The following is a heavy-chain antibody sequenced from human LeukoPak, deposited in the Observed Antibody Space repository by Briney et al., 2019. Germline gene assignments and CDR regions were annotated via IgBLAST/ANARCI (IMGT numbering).Heavy chain of an antibody. D-gene: IGHD6-13*01. J-gene: IGHJ4*02. V-gene: IGHV1-18*01. CDR1: GYTFIDYG. CDR2: ISTYNGHT. CDR3: ARAAAAAGPFDY. Sequence: ASVKVSCKASGYTFIDYGVSWVRQAPGQGLEWMGWISTYNGHTYYAQKLQGRVTMTTDTSTSTADMELRILRSDNTAVYYCARAAAAAGPFDYWGQGTLVTVSS.